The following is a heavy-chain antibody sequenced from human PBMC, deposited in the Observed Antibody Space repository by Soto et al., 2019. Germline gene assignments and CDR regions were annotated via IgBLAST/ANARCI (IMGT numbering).Heavy chain of an antibody. CDR2: IYFSGST. Sequence: SETLSLTCPVSGVSISNTSYYWGWIRQPPGKGLEWIATIYFSGSTFYNPSLKSRVTISVDTSKNQFSLELHSVTAADTAMYYCARHGSYWGQGTLVTVS. CDR3: ARHGSY. V-gene: IGHV4-39*01. CDR1: GVSISNTSYY. J-gene: IGHJ4*02.